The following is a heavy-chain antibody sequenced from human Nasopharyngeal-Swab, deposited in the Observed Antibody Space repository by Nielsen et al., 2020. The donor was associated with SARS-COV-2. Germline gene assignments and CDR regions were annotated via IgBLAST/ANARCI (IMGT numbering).Heavy chain of an antibody. J-gene: IGHJ6*02. D-gene: IGHD6-6*01. CDR2: ISSSSSTI. V-gene: IGHV3-48*04. CDR3: ARGSSSSSKAHYYYGMDV. Sequence: WIRQPPGKGLEWVSYISSSSSTIYYADSVKGRFTISRDNAKNSPYLQMNSLRAEDTAVYYCARGSSSSSKAHYYYGMDVWGQGTTVTVSS.